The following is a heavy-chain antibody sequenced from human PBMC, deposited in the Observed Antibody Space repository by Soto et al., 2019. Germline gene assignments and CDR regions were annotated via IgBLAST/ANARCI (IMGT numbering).Heavy chain of an antibody. Sequence: EVQLVESGGGLVKPGGTLRLSCAASGFTFSHAWMNWVRQAPGKGPECVGRIRSKSDGGTTDNAAPVKGRFTISRDDSKNTLYLQMNSLKTEDTAVYYCTDGLDVWGQGTTVTVSS. V-gene: IGHV3-15*07. CDR3: TDGLDV. CDR2: IRSKSDGGTT. J-gene: IGHJ6*02. CDR1: GFTFSHAW.